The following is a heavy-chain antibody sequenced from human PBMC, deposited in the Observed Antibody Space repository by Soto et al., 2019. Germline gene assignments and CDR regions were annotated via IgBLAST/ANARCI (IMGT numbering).Heavy chain of an antibody. D-gene: IGHD2-15*01. CDR1: GGSISSYY. J-gene: IGHJ4*02. V-gene: IGHV4-59*01. CDR2: IYYSGST. CDR3: ARGPRGGLFDY. Sequence: QVQLQESGPGLVKPSETLSLTCTVSGGSISSYYWSWIRQPPGKGLEWIGYIYYSGSTNYNPSLKSRVTISVDTSKNQFSLKLSSVTAADTAVYYCARGPRGGLFDYWGQGTLVTVSS.